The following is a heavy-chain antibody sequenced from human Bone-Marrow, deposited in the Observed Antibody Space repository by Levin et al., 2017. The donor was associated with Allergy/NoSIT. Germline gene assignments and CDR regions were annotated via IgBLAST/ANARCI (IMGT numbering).Heavy chain of an antibody. J-gene: IGHJ6*03. V-gene: IGHV4-61*09. CDR3: SRVLQYSYYYTDV. Sequence: SQTLSLTCTVSGVSITSGSYYWSWIRQPAGKGLEWIGHSYTSGNITYNPSLKSRVTISLDTSKNQFSLKLRSVTAADTAVYYCSRVLQYSYYYTDVWGKGTMVTVSS. CDR2: SYTSGNI. CDR1: GVSITSGSYY. D-gene: IGHD2-21*01.